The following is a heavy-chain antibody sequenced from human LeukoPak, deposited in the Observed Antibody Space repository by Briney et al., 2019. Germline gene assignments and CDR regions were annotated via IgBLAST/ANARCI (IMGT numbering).Heavy chain of an antibody. J-gene: IGHJ4*02. D-gene: IGHD3-3*01. CDR2: ISYDGSNK. Sequence: GGSLRLSCAASGFTVSSNYMSWVRQAPGKGLESVAVISYDGSNKYYADSVKSRFTISRDNSKNTLYLQMNSLRAEDTAVYYCAMRIGDFWSGYFDYWGQGALVTVSS. CDR1: GFTVSSNY. CDR3: AMRIGDFWSGYFDY. V-gene: IGHV3-30*03.